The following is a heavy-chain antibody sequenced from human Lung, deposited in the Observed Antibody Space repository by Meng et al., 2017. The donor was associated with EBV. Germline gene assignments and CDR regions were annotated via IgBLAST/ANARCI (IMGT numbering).Heavy chain of an antibody. CDR2: TYYRSKWYN. J-gene: IGHJ2*01. V-gene: IGHV6-1*01. CDR1: GDSVSSSSAA. Sequence: VQMQRSGPGLVKPSHTLSLTCVSSGDSVSSSSAAWTWIRQSPSRGLEWLGRTYYRSKWYNDYAVFVKSRITINPDTSKNQFSLQLNSVTPEDTAVYYCARGATSVFDLWGRGTLVTVSS. CDR3: ARGATSVFDL.